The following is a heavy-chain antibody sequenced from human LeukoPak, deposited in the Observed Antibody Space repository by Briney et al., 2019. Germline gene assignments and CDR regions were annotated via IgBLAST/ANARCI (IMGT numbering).Heavy chain of an antibody. J-gene: IGHJ5*02. CDR2: INPNSGGT. V-gene: IGHV1-2*02. D-gene: IGHD6-25*01. Sequence: ASVKVSCKASGYTFTGSQMHWVRQAPGQGLEWMGWINPNSGGTNYAQKFQGRVTMTRDTSISTAYMELNRLRSDDTAVYYCASVQPIAAAGKHWFDPWGQGTLVTVSS. CDR3: ASVQPIAAAGKHWFDP. CDR1: GYTFTGSQ.